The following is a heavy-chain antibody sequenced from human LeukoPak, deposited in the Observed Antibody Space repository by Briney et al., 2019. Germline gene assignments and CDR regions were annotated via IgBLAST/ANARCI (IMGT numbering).Heavy chain of an antibody. J-gene: IGHJ5*02. CDR3: ARGQRVAGTGWFDP. D-gene: IGHD6-19*01. CDR1: GGSFSGYY. V-gene: IGHV4-34*01. CDR2: INHSGST. Sequence: SETLSLTCAVYGGSFSGYYWSWIRQPPGKGLEWIGEINHSGSTNYNPSLKSRVTISVDTSKNQFSLKLSSVTAADTAVYYCARGQRVAGTGWFDPWGQGTLVTVSS.